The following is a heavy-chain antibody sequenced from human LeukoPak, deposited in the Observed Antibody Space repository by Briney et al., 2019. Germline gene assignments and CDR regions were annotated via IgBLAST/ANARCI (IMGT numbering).Heavy chain of an antibody. CDR2: IWYDGSNK. D-gene: IGHD6-13*01. CDR1: GFTFSSYG. Sequence: GRCLRLSCAASGFTFSSYGMHWVRRAPGRGLEWVVVIWYDGSNKYYADSAKGRFTISRDNSKNTLYLQMNSLRAEDTAVYYCARGGDRSRAYYYYGMDVWGKGTTVTVSS. CDR3: ARGGDRSRAYYYYGMDV. J-gene: IGHJ6*04. V-gene: IGHV3-33*01.